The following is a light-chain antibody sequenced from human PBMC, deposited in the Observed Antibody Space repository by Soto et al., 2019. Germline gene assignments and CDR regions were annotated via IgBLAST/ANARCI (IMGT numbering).Light chain of an antibody. V-gene: IGLV2-8*01. CDR3: TSFAGDKILL. Sequence: QSALTQPPSASGSPGQSVTISCTGTSSDVGGYNYVAWYQHHPGKAPRLLIYEVTERPSGVPHRFSSSKSGNTASLTVSGLQAEDEADYYCTSFAGDKILLFGGGTKLTVL. CDR1: SSDVGGYNY. J-gene: IGLJ3*02. CDR2: EVT.